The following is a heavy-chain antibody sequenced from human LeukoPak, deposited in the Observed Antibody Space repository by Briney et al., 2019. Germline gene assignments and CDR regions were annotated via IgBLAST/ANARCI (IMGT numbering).Heavy chain of an antibody. CDR3: ARIRFERGHFDY. V-gene: IGHV1-46*01. Sequence: GASVKVSCKASGYTFTSYYLHWVRQAPGQGLEWMGIINPSGDTTTNTQTFQGRVTMTRDTSTSTVYMELSSLRSEDTAVYYCARIRFERGHFDYWGQGTLVTVSS. J-gene: IGHJ4*02. D-gene: IGHD3-16*01. CDR1: GYTFTSYY. CDR2: INPSGDTT.